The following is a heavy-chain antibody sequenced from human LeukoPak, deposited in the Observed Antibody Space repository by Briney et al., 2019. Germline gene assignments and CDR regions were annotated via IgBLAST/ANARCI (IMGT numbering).Heavy chain of an antibody. CDR2: IYTSGST. J-gene: IGHJ5*02. CDR1: GGSISSYY. CDR3: GRKLDDYDSSGYYSWFDP. D-gene: IGHD3-22*01. V-gene: IGHV4-4*07. Sequence: SETLSLTCTVSGGSISSYYWSWIRQPAGKGLEWIGRIYTSGSTNYNPSLKSRVTMSVDTSKNQFSLKLSSVTAADTAVYYCGRKLDDYDSSGYYSWFDPWGQGTLVTVSS.